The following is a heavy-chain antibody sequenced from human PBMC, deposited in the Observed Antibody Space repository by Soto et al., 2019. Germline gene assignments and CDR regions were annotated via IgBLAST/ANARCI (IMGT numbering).Heavy chain of an antibody. J-gene: IGHJ6*02. CDR3: AKGGYCSSTSCLGIHYYYYYGMDV. Sequence: PGGSLRLSCAASGFTFSSYAMSWVRQAPGKGLEWVSAISGSGGSTYYADSVKGRFTISRDNSKNTLYLQMNSLRAEDTAVYYCAKGGYCSSTSCLGIHYYYYYGMDVWGQGTTVTVSS. CDR2: ISGSGGST. D-gene: IGHD2-2*01. CDR1: GFTFSSYA. V-gene: IGHV3-23*01.